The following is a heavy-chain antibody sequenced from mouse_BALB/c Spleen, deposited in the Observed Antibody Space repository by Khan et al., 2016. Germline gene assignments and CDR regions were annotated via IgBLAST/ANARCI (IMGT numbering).Heavy chain of an antibody. V-gene: IGHV9-1*02. J-gene: IGHJ4*01. CDR3: ARKGYGGEMDY. CDR2: INTYTGEP. D-gene: IGHD1-1*02. CDR1: GYTFTNYG. Sequence: QIQLVQSGPELKKPGETVKISCKASGYTFTNYGMNWVKQAPGKGLKWMGWINTYTGEPTYADDFKGRFAFSLETSASTAYLQINNLKNEDMAHYYCARKGYGGEMDYWGRGTSVTVSS.